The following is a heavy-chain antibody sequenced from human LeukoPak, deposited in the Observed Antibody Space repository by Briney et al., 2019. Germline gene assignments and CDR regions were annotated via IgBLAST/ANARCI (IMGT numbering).Heavy chain of an antibody. D-gene: IGHD6-13*01. Sequence: GRSLRLSCAATGFTFSNYNMNWVRQAPGKGLEWVSYISGSGGTTYYADSVKGRFTISRDNAKNSLYLQMNSLRAEDTAVYYCAQAAAGMSPTDYWGQGTLVTVSS. J-gene: IGHJ4*02. V-gene: IGHV3-48*04. CDR3: AQAAAGMSPTDY. CDR2: ISGSGGTT. CDR1: GFTFSNYN.